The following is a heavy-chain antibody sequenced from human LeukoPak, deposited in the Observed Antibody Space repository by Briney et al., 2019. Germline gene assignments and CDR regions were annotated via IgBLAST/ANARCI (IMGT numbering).Heavy chain of an antibody. Sequence: SETLSLTCTVSGASISSYYWTWIRQPAGKGLEWIGRIYSSGSTTYNPSVKSRVTMSVDTSNNQISLKLTSVTAADTAVYYCARVDNSGLRPFDYWGQGALVTVSS. D-gene: IGHD6-19*01. CDR3: ARVDNSGLRPFDY. CDR2: IYSSGST. CDR1: GASISSYY. V-gene: IGHV4-4*07. J-gene: IGHJ4*02.